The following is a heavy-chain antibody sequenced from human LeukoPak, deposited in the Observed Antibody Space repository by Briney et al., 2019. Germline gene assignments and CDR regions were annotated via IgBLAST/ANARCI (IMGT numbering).Heavy chain of an antibody. CDR2: ISSSGSTI. CDR1: GFTFSSYE. CDR3: ARTRPSGSLDDAFDI. J-gene: IGHJ3*02. V-gene: IGHV3-48*03. Sequence: GGSLRLSCAASGFTFSSYEMNWVRQAPGKGLEWVTYISSSGSTIYYADSVKGRFTISRDNAKNSLYLQMNSLRAEDTAVYYCARTRPSGSLDDAFDIWGRGTMVTVSS. D-gene: IGHD1-26*01.